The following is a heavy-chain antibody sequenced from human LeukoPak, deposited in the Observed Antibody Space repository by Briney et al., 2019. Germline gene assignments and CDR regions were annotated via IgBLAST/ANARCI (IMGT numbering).Heavy chain of an antibody. Sequence: GGSLRLSCAASGFTFSSYAMHWVRRAPGKGLEWVAVISYDGSNKYYADSVKGRFTISRDNSKNTLYLQMNSLRAEDTAVYYCARVSVRYATYYYYYMDVWGKGTTVTVSS. CDR1: GFTFSSYA. CDR2: ISYDGSNK. CDR3: ARVSVRYATYYYYYMDV. V-gene: IGHV3-30*04. D-gene: IGHD5-24*01. J-gene: IGHJ6*03.